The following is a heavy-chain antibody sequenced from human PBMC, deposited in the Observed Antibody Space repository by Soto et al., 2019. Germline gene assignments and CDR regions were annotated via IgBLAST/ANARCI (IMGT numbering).Heavy chain of an antibody. J-gene: IGHJ6*02. CDR1: GFTFSSYA. V-gene: IGHV3-30*04. CDR3: ARDLSSPDYYGMDV. D-gene: IGHD6-13*01. Sequence: GGSLRLSCAASGFTFSSYAMHWVRQAPGKGLEWVAVISYDGSDKYYADSVKGRFTISRDNSKNTLYLQMNSLRAEDTAVYYCARDLSSPDYYGMDVWGQGTTVTVSS. CDR2: ISYDGSDK.